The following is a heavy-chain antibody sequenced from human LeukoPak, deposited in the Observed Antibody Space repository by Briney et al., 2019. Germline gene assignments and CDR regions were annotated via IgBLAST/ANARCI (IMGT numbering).Heavy chain of an antibody. Sequence: GSLRLSCAASGFTFSSNSMNWVRQAPGKGLEWVSYISSSSNTIYYTDSVKGRFTISRDNAKNSLYLQMNSLRAEDTAVYYCARDGQDDFWSGGSLLYWGQGALVTVSS. J-gene: IGHJ4*02. V-gene: IGHV3-48*01. CDR1: GFTFSSNS. CDR3: ARDGQDDFWSGGSLLY. D-gene: IGHD3-3*01. CDR2: ISSSSNTI.